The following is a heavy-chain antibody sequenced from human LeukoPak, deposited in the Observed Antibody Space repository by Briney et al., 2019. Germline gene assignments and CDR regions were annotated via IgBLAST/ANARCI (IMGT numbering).Heavy chain of an antibody. J-gene: IGHJ4*02. Sequence: PGGSLRLSCAASGFTFDEYAMHWVRQAPGKGLEWVSLISWDGGSTYYADSVEGRFTISRDNSKNSLYLQMNSLRTEDTALYYCAKDLSSGWYPQIDYWGQGTLVTVSS. CDR1: GFTFDEYA. CDR2: ISWDGGST. CDR3: AKDLSSGWYPQIDY. V-gene: IGHV3-43*01. D-gene: IGHD6-19*01.